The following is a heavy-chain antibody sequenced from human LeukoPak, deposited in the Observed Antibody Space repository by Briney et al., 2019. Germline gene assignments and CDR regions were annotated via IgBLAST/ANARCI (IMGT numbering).Heavy chain of an antibody. V-gene: IGHV3-23*01. Sequence: PGGSLRLSCAASGFSFSSHAMSWVRQAPGKGLEWVSAISGSGGSTYYADSVKGRFTISRDNSKNTLYLQMNSLRAEDTAIYYCAKDYGDYKDYWGQGTLVTVSS. J-gene: IGHJ4*02. CDR2: ISGSGGST. D-gene: IGHD4-17*01. CDR3: AKDYGDYKDY. CDR1: GFSFSSHA.